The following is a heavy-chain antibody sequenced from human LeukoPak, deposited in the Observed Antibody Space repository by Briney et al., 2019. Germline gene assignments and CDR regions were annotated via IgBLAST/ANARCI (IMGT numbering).Heavy chain of an antibody. D-gene: IGHD1-14*01. CDR3: ANSEIQQIDY. CDR1: GFTFSTNY. V-gene: IGHV3-30*02. CDR2: IRYDGSNK. Sequence: GGSLRLSCAASGFTFSTNYMSWVRQAPGKGLEWVAFIRYDGSNKYYADSVKGRFTISRDNSKNTLYLQMNSLRAEDTAVYYCANSEIQQIDYWGQGTLVTVSS. J-gene: IGHJ4*02.